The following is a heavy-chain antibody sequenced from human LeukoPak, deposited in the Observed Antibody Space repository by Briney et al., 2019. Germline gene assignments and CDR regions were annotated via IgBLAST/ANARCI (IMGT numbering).Heavy chain of an antibody. D-gene: IGHD5-24*01. CDR1: GFTFSSYG. CDR3: AREQAPGTATIGTAV. V-gene: IGHV3-48*01. CDR2: VSPTSTII. J-gene: IGHJ4*02. Sequence: QAGGSLRLSCAASGFTFSSYGMNWVRQAPGRGLEWVSYVSPTSTIIRYLDSVKGRFTISRDNAKDSLYLQMNSLRAEDTAVYYCAREQAPGTATIGTAVWGQGTLVTVSS.